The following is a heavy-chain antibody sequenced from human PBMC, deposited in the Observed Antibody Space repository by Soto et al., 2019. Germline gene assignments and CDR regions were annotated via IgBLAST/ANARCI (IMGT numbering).Heavy chain of an antibody. D-gene: IGHD4-17*01. CDR1: GGTFSSYA. Sequence: ASVKVSCKASGGTFSSYAISRVRQAPGQGLEWMGGIIPIFGTANYAQKFQGRVTITADESTSTAYMELSSLRSEDTAVYYCGRTVTTHYYYYGMDVWGQGTTVTVSS. J-gene: IGHJ6*02. CDR2: IIPIFGTA. V-gene: IGHV1-69*13. CDR3: GRTVTTHYYYYGMDV.